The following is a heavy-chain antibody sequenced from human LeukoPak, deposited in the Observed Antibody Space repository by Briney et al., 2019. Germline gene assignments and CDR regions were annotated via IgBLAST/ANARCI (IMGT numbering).Heavy chain of an antibody. D-gene: IGHD5-12*01. CDR3: VRDGGVSGYDLLDY. CDR2: INQDGSEE. Sequence: GGSLRLSCAASGFTFSNYWMTWVRQAPGKGLEWVAHINQDGSEEHYMDSAKARFTISKDNAKNSLSLQMNSLRAEDTAVYYCVRDGGVSGYDLLDYWGQGTLVTVSS. V-gene: IGHV3-7*01. J-gene: IGHJ4*02. CDR1: GFTFSNYW.